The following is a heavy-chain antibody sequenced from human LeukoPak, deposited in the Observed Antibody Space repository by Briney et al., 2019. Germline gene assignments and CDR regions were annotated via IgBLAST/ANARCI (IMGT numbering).Heavy chain of an antibody. V-gene: IGHV4-30-4*08. CDR2: IYYRGSN. J-gene: IGHJ2*01. CDR3: AREPPFYGYRYFDL. Sequence: SETLSLTCTVSGGSISSGDYYWSWIRQPPGKGLEWIGYIYYRGSNYYNPSLKSRIAISVDTSKNQFSLKLSSVTAADTAVYYCAREPPFYGYRYFDLWGRGTLVTVSS. D-gene: IGHD2/OR15-2a*01. CDR1: GGSISSGDYY.